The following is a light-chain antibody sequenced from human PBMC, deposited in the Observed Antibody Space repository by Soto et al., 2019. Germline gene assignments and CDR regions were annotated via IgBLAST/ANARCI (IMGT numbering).Light chain of an antibody. CDR2: DAS. J-gene: IGKJ1*01. V-gene: IGKV1-5*01. CDR1: QSISSW. Sequence: DIQMTQSPSTLSASVGDRVTITCRASQSISSWLAWYQQKPGKAPKLLIYDASSLESGVPSRFSGSGSGTEFTLIIRSLQPDDFATYYCQQYNSYWTFGQGTKVEIK. CDR3: QQYNSYWT.